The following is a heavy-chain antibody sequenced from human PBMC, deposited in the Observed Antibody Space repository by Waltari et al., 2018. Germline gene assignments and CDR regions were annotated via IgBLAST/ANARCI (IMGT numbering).Heavy chain of an antibody. CDR2: IIPIFGTA. J-gene: IGHJ2*01. CDR1: GGTLRSYA. Sequence: QVQLVQSGAEVTKPGSSVKVSCTASGGTLRSYALSWYRKAPGQGLEWMGGIIPIFGTANYAQKFQGRVTITADESTSTAYMELSSLRSEDTAVYYCASNRGDLEYWYFDLWGRGTLVTVSS. V-gene: IGHV1-69*13. CDR3: ASNRGDLEYWYFDL. D-gene: IGHD2-21*02.